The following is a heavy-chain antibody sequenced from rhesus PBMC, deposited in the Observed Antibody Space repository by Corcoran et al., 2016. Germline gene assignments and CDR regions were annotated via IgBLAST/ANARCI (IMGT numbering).Heavy chain of an antibody. Sequence: QVQLQESGPGLVKPSETLSLTCAVSGGSFSSYWWSWIRQPPGKGLEWIGEINGNSGSTNYKPSLKSRLTSSRAAAKNQCSLNLRSVTAADTAVYYCATLLVSGYYTGIYYFDYWGQGVLVTVSS. CDR3: ATLLVSGYYTGIYYFDY. CDR2: INGNSGST. V-gene: IGHV4-80*01. D-gene: IGHD3-28*01. J-gene: IGHJ4*01. CDR1: GGSFSSYW.